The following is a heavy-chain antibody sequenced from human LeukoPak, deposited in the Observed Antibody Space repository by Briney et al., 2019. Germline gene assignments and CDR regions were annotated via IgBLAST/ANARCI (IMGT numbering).Heavy chain of an antibody. Sequence: GGSLRLSCAASGFTFSSYWMHWVRQAPGKGLVWVSRISDGGSTTTYADSVKGRFTISRDNSKDTLYLQMNGLRAEDTAVYFCAKQSAGSAAWYSLHYDFWGQGTLVTVSS. CDR1: GFTFSSYW. J-gene: IGHJ4*02. CDR2: ISDGGSTT. V-gene: IGHV3-74*01. CDR3: AKQSAGSAAWYSLHYDF. D-gene: IGHD6-13*01.